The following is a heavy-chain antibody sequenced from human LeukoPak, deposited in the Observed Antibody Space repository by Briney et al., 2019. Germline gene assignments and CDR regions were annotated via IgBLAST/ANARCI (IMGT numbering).Heavy chain of an antibody. D-gene: IGHD6-6*01. CDR3: ARDFLGATRLTFPGSFDY. Sequence: PGGSLRLSCAVSGFTFSSYAMSWGRQAPGKGQELDSAINGSGGSTYYADSMKGRYTLSSDNSKNTLYLQMNSLGTVDTAVSYCARDFLGATRLTFPGSFDYWGQGTLVTVSS. J-gene: IGHJ4*02. CDR2: INGSGGST. CDR1: GFTFSSYA. V-gene: IGHV3-23*01.